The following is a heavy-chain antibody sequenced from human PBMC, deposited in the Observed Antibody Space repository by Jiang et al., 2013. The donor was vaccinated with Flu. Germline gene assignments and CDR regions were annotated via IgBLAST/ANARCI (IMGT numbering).Heavy chain of an antibody. V-gene: IGHV1-46*03. Sequence: SGAEVKKPGASVKVSCKASGYTFTSYYMHWVRQAPGQGLEWMGIINPSGGSTSYAQKFQGRVTMTRDTSTSTVYMELSSLRSEDTAVYYCARAPSSGWPNDAFDIWGQGTMVTVSS. D-gene: IGHD6-19*01. CDR1: GYTFTSYY. CDR3: ARAPSSGWPNDAFDI. CDR2: INPSGGST. J-gene: IGHJ3*02.